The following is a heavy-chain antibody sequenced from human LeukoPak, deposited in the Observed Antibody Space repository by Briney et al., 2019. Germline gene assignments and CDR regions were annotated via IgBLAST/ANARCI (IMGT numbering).Heavy chain of an antibody. J-gene: IGHJ4*02. CDR2: FDPEDGET. D-gene: IGHD4-17*01. V-gene: IGHV1-24*01. CDR3: ATSNYGDYRFDY. CDR1: GYALTELS. Sequence: ASVKVSCKVSGYALTELSMHWVRQAPGKGLEWMGGFDPEDGETIYAQKFQGRVTMTEDTSTDTAYMELSSLRSEDTAVYYCATSNYGDYRFDYWGQGTLVTVSS.